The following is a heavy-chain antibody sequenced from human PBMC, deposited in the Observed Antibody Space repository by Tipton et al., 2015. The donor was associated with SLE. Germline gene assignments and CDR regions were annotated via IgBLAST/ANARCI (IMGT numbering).Heavy chain of an antibody. CDR2: ISTSSSYI. CDR3: ARFRRGYWYFDL. D-gene: IGHD3-10*01. Sequence: SLRLSCAASGFTFSSYSMNWVRQAPGKGLEWVSSISTSSSYIYYAESVKGRFNIYRDNAKNSLYLQMNSLRAEDTAVYYCARFRRGYWYFDLWGRGTLVTVSS. CDR1: GFTFSSYS. V-gene: IGHV3-21*01. J-gene: IGHJ2*01.